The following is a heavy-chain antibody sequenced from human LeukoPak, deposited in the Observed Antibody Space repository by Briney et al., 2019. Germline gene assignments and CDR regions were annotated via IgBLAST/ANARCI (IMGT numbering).Heavy chain of an antibody. CDR3: GRDSAYYDILTGFLILPSDAFDI. CDR2: ISAYNGNT. CDR1: GYTFTSYG. V-gene: IGHV1-18*01. J-gene: IGHJ3*02. Sequence: ASVKVSCKASGYTFTSYGISWVRQAPGQGLEWMGWISAYNGNTNYAQKLQGRVTMTTDTSTSTAYMELRSLRSDDTAVYYCGRDSAYYDILTGFLILPSDAFDIWGQGTMVTVSS. D-gene: IGHD3-9*01.